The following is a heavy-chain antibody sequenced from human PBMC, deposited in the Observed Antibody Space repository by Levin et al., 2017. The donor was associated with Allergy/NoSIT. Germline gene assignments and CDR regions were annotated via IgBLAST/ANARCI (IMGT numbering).Heavy chain of an antibody. V-gene: IGHV3-9*01. CDR2: ISWNSGSI. CDR1: GFTFDDYA. CDR3: ARDNIGLPDAFDI. Sequence: SLKISCAASGFTFDDYAMHWVRQAPGKGLEWVSGISWNSGSIGYADSVKGRFTISRDNAKNSLYLQMNSLRTEDTALYYCARDNIGLPDAFDIWGKGTMVSVSS. D-gene: IGHD3-10*01. J-gene: IGHJ3*02.